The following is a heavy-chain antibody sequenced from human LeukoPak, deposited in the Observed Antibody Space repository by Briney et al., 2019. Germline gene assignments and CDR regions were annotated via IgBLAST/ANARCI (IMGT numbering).Heavy chain of an antibody. Sequence: SETLSLTCTVSGGSIRSYYWSWVRQPPGKGLEWIGYIYYTGSTKYNSSLKSRVTISVDTSKNQFSLKLSSVTAADTAVYYCARVAPSQWLLLPNYFDYWGQETLVTVSS. CDR3: ARVAPSQWLLLPNYFDY. V-gene: IGHV4-59*01. D-gene: IGHD3-22*01. J-gene: IGHJ4*02. CDR1: GGSIRSYY. CDR2: IYYTGST.